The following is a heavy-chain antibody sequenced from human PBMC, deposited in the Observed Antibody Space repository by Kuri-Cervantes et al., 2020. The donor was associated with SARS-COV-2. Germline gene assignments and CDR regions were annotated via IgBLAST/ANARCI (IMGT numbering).Heavy chain of an antibody. CDR3: ARARLCFDY. D-gene: IGHD3-16*01. J-gene: IGHJ4*02. CDR1: GGSISSSSYY. Sequence: GSLRLSCTVSGGSISSSSYYWGWIRQPPGKGLEWIGSIYYSGSTYYNPSLKSRVTISVDTSKNQFSLKLSSVTAADTAVYYCARARLCFDYWGQGTLVTVSS. V-gene: IGHV4-39*01. CDR2: IYYSGST.